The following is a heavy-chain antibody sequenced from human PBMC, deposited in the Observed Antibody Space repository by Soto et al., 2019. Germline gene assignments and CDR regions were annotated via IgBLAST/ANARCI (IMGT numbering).Heavy chain of an antibody. CDR3: ARGYYYDSSGYYYRGEAVDY. CDR2: MNPNSGNT. D-gene: IGHD3-22*01. CDR1: GYTFTSYD. Sequence: ASVKVSCKASGYTFTSYDINWVRQATGQGLEWMGWMNPNSGNTGYAQKFQGRVTMTRNTSISTAYMEPSSLRSEDTAVYYCARGYYYDSSGYYYRGEAVDYWGQGTLVTVSS. V-gene: IGHV1-8*01. J-gene: IGHJ4*02.